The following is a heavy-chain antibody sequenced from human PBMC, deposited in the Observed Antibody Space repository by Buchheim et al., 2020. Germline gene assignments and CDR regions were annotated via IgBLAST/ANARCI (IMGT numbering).Heavy chain of an antibody. CDR1: GFTFSSYA. D-gene: IGHD3-3*01. J-gene: IGHJ6*02. CDR2: ISGSGGST. V-gene: IGHV3-23*04. Sequence: EVQLVESGGGLVQPGGSLRLSCAASGFTFSSYAMSWVRQAPGKGLEWVSAISGSGGSTYYADSVKGRFTISRANSKNRPYPQMNSLRAEDTAVYYCAKASQITIFGVAPYGMDVWGQGTT. CDR3: AKASQITIFGVAPYGMDV.